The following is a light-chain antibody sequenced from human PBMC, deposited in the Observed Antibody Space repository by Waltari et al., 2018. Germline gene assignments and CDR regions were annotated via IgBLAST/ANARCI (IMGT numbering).Light chain of an antibody. CDR1: QSGSTY. V-gene: IGKV3-11*01. CDR3: HQRRNCPPA. Sequence: EVVLTQSPATVSWSGGERATLSCTSSQSGSTYLAWYQQKPCQSPRLLIYDASYRATGIPARFSASESGTDFTLTISSLEPEDFAVYYCHQRRNCPPAFGQGTRLEIK. J-gene: IGKJ5*01. CDR2: DAS.